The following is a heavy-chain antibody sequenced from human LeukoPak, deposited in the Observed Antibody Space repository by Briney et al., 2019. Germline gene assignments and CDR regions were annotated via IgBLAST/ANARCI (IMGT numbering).Heavy chain of an antibody. CDR3: ARDRGTSGSYGFYYFDY. V-gene: IGHV1-69*06. Sequence: SVKVSCKASGGTFSSYAISWVRQAPGQGLEWMGGIIPIFGTANYAQKFQGRVTITADKSTSTAYMELSSLRSEDTAVYYCARDRGTSGSYGFYYFDYWGQGTLVTVSS. CDR2: IIPIFGTA. CDR1: GGTFSSYA. D-gene: IGHD1-26*01. J-gene: IGHJ4*02.